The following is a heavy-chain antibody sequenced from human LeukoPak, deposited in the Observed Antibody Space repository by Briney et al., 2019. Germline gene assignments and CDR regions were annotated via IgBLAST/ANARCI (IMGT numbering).Heavy chain of an antibody. CDR3: ARDPQQLLYYYYGMDV. V-gene: IGHV7-4-1*02. CDR1: GYTFISYA. CDR2: INTNTGNP. Sequence: EASVKVSCKASGYTFISYAMNWVRQAPGQGLEWMGWINTNTGNPTYAQGFTGRFVFSLDTSVSTAYLQISSLKAEDTAVYYCARDPQQLLYYYYGMDVWGQGTTVTVSS. J-gene: IGHJ6*02. D-gene: IGHD6-13*01.